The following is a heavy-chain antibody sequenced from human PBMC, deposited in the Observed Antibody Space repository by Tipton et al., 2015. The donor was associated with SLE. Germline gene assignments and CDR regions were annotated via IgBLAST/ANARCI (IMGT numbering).Heavy chain of an antibody. Sequence: TLSLTCTVSGGSISSYYWSWIRQPPGKGLEWIGEINHSGSTNYNPSLKSRVTISVDTSKNQFSLKLSSVTAADTAVYYCARRGYSYGKWGQGTLVTVSS. CDR2: INHSGST. D-gene: IGHD5-18*01. CDR1: GGSISSYY. CDR3: ARRGYSYGK. V-gene: IGHV4-34*01. J-gene: IGHJ4*02.